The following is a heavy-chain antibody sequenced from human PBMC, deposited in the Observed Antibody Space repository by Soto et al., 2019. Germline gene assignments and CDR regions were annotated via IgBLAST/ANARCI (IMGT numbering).Heavy chain of an antibody. Sequence: QVQLQESDPGLVKPSETLSLTCTVSGGSISGYYWSWIRQPPGKGVEWIWYISYGGSTTHNPSLKGRVPKSVDRSKNPCSRKLSAVTAADPAVDSWARAWVGNAFDFWGQGTLVTVS. CDR3: ARAWVGNAFDF. J-gene: IGHJ4*02. D-gene: IGHD1-26*01. V-gene: IGHV4-59*08. CDR1: GGSISGYY. CDR2: ISYGGST.